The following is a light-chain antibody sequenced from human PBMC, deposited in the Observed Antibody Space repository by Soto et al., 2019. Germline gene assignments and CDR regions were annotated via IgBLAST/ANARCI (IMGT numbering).Light chain of an antibody. Sequence: EIVMTQSPATRSESPVQRPTLSCXXSQSVSSSYLAWYQQKPGQAPRLLIYGASSRATGIPDRFSGSGSGTDFTLTISRLEPEDFAVYYCQQYGSSPRTFGQGTKVDIK. CDR2: GAS. J-gene: IGKJ1*01. V-gene: IGKV3-20*01. CDR3: QQYGSSPRT. CDR1: QSVSSSY.